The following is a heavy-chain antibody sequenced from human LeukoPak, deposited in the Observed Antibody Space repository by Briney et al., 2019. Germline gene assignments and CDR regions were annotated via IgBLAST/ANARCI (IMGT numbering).Heavy chain of an antibody. Sequence: GGSLRLSCAASGFTFSSYTMNWVRQAPGKGLEWVSNIRSNGRDTYYTDSVKGRFTISRDNSKNTVYLQMNSLRAEDTAVYYCAKGGYTTCFDPWGQGTLVTVSS. CDR3: AKGGYTTCFDP. D-gene: IGHD2-15*01. J-gene: IGHJ5*02. CDR1: GFTFSSYT. CDR2: IRSNGRDT. V-gene: IGHV3-23*05.